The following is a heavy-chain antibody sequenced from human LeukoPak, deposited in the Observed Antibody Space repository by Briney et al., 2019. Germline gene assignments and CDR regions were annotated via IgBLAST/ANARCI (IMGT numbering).Heavy chain of an antibody. V-gene: IGHV4-61*02. CDR2: IYGRGGS. CDR1: GDSISSGSYY. J-gene: IGHJ4*02. Sequence: PSETLSLTCTVSGDSISSGSYYWSWIRQPAGKGLEWIGRIYGRGGSNYNPSLKSRVTISIDKSKNQFSLNLTSVTAADTAVYYCARGGRGYYDFLDYWGQGTLVSVSS. D-gene: IGHD3-22*01. CDR3: ARGGRGYYDFLDY.